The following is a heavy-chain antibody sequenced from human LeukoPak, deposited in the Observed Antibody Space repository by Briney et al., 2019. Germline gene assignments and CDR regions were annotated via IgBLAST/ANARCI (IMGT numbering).Heavy chain of an antibody. CDR1: GGSISSYY. Sequence: SETLSLTCTVSGGSISSYYWSWIRQPPGKGLEWVGYIYYSGSTNYNPSLKSRVTISVDTSKNQFSLKLSSVTAADTAVYYCARYYYGSGSSLVFDYWGQGTLVTVSS. CDR2: IYYSGST. D-gene: IGHD3-10*01. V-gene: IGHV4-59*12. CDR3: ARYYYGSGSSLVFDY. J-gene: IGHJ4*02.